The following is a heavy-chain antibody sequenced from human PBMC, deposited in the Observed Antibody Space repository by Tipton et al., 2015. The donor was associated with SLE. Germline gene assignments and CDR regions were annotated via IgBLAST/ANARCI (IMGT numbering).Heavy chain of an antibody. CDR2: ITTHSGDT. CDR1: GYTFSGYY. CDR3: ARDGEYGYNLDY. J-gene: IGHJ4*02. D-gene: IGHD5-24*01. V-gene: IGHV1-2*02. Sequence: QSGAEVKKPGASVKVSCKASGYTFSGYYIHWVRQAPGQGLEWMGWITTHSGDTNYAQKFQGRVTMTRDTSISTAYMELSRLRSDDTAVYYCARDGEYGYNLDYWGQGTLVTVSS.